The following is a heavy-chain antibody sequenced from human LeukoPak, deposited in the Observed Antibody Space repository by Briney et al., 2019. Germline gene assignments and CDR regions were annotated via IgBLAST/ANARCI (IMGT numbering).Heavy chain of an antibody. V-gene: IGHV1-8*01. D-gene: IGHD6-19*01. J-gene: IGHJ5*02. CDR1: GYTFTSYD. CDR3: ARARSGWAYNWFDP. Sequence: ASVTVSCKASGYTFTSYDINWVRRATGQGLEWMGWMNPDSGSTGYAQKFQGRVTMTRDTSISTAYMELSSLRSEDTAVYYCARARSGWAYNWFDPWGQGTLVTVSS. CDR2: MNPDSGST.